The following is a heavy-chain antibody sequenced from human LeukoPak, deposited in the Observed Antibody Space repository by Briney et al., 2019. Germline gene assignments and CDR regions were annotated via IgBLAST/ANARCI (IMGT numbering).Heavy chain of an antibody. V-gene: IGHV4-4*07. CDR3: ARDHCSGGSCYSVS. CDR1: GGSISSYY. Sequence: PSETLSLTCTVSGGSISSYYWSWIRQPAGKGLEWIGRIYTSGSINYNPSLKSRVTMSVDTSKNQFSLKLSSVTAADTAVYYCARDHCSGGSCYSVSWGQGTLVTVSS. CDR2: IYTSGSI. J-gene: IGHJ5*02. D-gene: IGHD2-15*01.